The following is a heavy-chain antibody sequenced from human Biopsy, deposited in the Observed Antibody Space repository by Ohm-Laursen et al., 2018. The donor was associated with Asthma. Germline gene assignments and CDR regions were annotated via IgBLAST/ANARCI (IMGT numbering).Heavy chain of an antibody. J-gene: IGHJ6*02. V-gene: IGHV1-18*01. CDR1: GYTFNSAG. Sequence: ASVKVSCKTSGYTFNSAGITWVRQAPGQGLEWMGWISVYNGNTKVAQKLQDRVTMITDTSTSTAYMELRSLRSDDTAVYFCARTVDYTHYYGIDVWGQETTVTVS. CDR2: ISVYNGNT. D-gene: IGHD4-23*01. CDR3: ARTVDYTHYYGIDV.